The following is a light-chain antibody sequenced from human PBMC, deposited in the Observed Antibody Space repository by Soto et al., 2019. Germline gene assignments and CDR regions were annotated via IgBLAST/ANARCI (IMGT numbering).Light chain of an antibody. V-gene: IGKV3-11*01. Sequence: EIVLTQSPATLSLSPGERATLSCRASQSVSSYLAWYQQKPGQAPRLLIYDASNRATGIPARFSGSGSGTDFTLTISSLKPEDFAIYYCQQRSNWPITFGQGTRLEI. CDR1: QSVSSY. J-gene: IGKJ5*01. CDR3: QQRSNWPIT. CDR2: DAS.